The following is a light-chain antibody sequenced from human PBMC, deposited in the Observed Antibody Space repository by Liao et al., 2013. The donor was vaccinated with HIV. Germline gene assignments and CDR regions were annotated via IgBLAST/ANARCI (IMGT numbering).Light chain of an antibody. CDR1: KLGDKY. Sequence: SYELTQPPSVSVSPGQTASITCSGDKLGDKYACWYQQKPGQSPVLVIYQDRKRPSGIPERFSGSNSGNTATLTISGSQAMDEADYYCQAWDINNVIFGGGTKLTV. J-gene: IGLJ2*01. V-gene: IGLV3-1*01. CDR2: QDR. CDR3: QAWDINNVI.